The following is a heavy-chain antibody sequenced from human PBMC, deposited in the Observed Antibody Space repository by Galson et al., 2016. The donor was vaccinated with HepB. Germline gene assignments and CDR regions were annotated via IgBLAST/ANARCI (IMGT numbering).Heavy chain of an antibody. V-gene: IGHV1-69*10. Sequence: SVKVSCKASGVTLRNFGVTWVRQAPGQGFEWMGQIIVFPRIVNYAQKFQGRITMTADTSSSPVYLELTSLIFEDTAAYYCATDVSYCRSTSCSNDFWGQGTPVTV. CDR3: ATDVSYCRSTSCSNDF. CDR1: GVTLRNFG. D-gene: IGHD2-2*01. CDR2: IIVFPRIV. J-gene: IGHJ4*02.